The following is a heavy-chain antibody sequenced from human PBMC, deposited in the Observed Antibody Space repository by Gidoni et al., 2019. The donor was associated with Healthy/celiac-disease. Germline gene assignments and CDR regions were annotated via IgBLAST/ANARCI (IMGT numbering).Heavy chain of an antibody. CDR1: GFTFSSYA. CDR3: AKVSGRSYGMDV. J-gene: IGHJ6*02. CDR2: ISGSGGST. V-gene: IGHV3-23*01. Sequence: VQLLESGGGLVQPGGSLILSCAGSGFTFSSYAMSWVRQAPGKGLEWVSAISGSGGSTYYADSVKGRFTISRDNSKNTLYLQMNSLRAEDTAVYYCAKVSGRSYGMDVWGQGTTVTVSS.